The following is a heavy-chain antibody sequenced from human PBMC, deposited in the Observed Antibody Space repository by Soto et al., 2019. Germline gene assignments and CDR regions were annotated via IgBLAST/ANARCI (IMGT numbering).Heavy chain of an antibody. D-gene: IGHD2-21*01. CDR2: ISPNSNYR. Sequence: GGSLRLSCEVSGFTFSDFYMSWIRQAPGKGLEWLSYISPNSNYRQYAESVKGRHTISRDNAKDSLSLQMNSLRVEDTAVYYCVRGGGGGQFDSWGQGTLVTVSS. V-gene: IGHV3-11*06. J-gene: IGHJ4*02. CDR1: GFTFSDFY. CDR3: VRGGGGGQFDS.